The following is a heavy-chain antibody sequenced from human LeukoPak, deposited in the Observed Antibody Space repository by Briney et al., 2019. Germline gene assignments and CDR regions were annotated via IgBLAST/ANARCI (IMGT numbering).Heavy chain of an antibody. J-gene: IGHJ6*02. CDR2: ISGSGGST. CDR1: GFTFSSYA. V-gene: IGHV3-23*01. Sequence: GGSLRLSCAASGFTFSSYAMSWVRQAPGKGLEWVSAISGSGGSTYYADSVKGRFTISRDNSKSTLYLQMNSLRAEDAAVYYCAKTIVPTRNYDYYYGMDVWGQGTTSPSP. CDR3: AKTIVPTRNYDYYYGMDV. D-gene: IGHD1-14*01.